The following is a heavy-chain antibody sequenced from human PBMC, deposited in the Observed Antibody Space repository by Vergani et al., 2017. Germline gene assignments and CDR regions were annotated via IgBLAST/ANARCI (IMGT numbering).Heavy chain of an antibody. D-gene: IGHD2-2*01. CDR1: GYTFTSYD. CDR2: MNPNSGNT. J-gene: IGHJ4*02. CDR3: ARGLRQLPH. V-gene: IGHV1-8*01. Sequence: QVQLVQSGAEVKKPGASVKVSCKASGYTFTSYDINWVRQATGQGLEWMGWMNPNSGNTGYAQKFPGNDTMTRNTTRSTAYMELGSLRSEDTAVYYCARGLRQLPHWGQGTLVTVSS.